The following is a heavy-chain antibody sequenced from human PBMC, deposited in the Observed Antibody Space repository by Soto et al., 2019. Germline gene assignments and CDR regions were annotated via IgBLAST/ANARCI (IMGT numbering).Heavy chain of an antibody. J-gene: IGHJ6*03. D-gene: IGHD3-3*01. V-gene: IGHV4-39*01. CDR1: GASITSGASH. Sequence: PSETLSLTCTVSGASITSGASHWGWIRQPPGKGLEWIGTVFYTGSTYYNPSLKSRVTLSVDTSKNQFSLRLTSVTPADTAVYHCARIFTWAKYYYYMDLWGKGTTVTVS. CDR3: ARIFTWAKYYYYMDL. CDR2: VFYTGST.